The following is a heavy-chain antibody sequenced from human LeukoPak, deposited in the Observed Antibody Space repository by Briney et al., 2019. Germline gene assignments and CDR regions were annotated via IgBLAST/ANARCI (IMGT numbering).Heavy chain of an antibody. CDR1: GYTFTGYY. D-gene: IGHD5-24*01. CDR2: INPNSGGT. CDR3: ARDPGRDGYNYYS. J-gene: IGHJ4*02. V-gene: IGHV1-2*06. Sequence: ASVKVSCKASGYTFTGYYMHWVRQAPGQGLEWMGRINPNSGGTNYAQKFQGRVTMTRDPPISTAYMEVSSLRSDDTAVYYCARDPGRDGYNYYSWGQGTLVTVSS.